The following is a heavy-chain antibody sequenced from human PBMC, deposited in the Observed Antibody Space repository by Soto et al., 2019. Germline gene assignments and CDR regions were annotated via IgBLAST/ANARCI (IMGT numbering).Heavy chain of an antibody. Sequence: QVQLVQSGAEVKKPGASVKVSCKASGYTFTSYGISWVRQAPGQGLEWMGWISAYNGNTNYAQKLQGRVTMTTDTSTSTAYMELRSLRSDDTVVYYRAPADPQVKTMVRGAYFDYWGQGTLVTVSS. D-gene: IGHD3-10*01. CDR1: GYTFTSYG. V-gene: IGHV1-18*01. CDR3: APADPQVKTMVRGAYFDY. CDR2: ISAYNGNT. J-gene: IGHJ4*02.